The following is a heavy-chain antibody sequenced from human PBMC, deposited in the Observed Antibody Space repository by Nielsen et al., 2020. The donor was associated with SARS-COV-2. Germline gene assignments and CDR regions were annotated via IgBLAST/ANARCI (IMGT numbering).Heavy chain of an antibody. J-gene: IGHJ4*02. V-gene: IGHV1-3*01. CDR1: GYTFTSYG. CDR2: INAGNGNT. Sequence: ASVKVSCKASGYTFTSYGISWVRQAPGQRLEWMGWINAGNGNTKYSQKFQGRVTITRDTSASTAYMELSSLRSEDTAVYYCARDLGGSGSYYVDYWGQGTLVTVSS. CDR3: ARDLGGSGSYYVDY. D-gene: IGHD1-26*01.